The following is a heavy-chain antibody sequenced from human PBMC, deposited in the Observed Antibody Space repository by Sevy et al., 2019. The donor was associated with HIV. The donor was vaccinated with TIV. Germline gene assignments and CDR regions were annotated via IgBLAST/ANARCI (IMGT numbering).Heavy chain of an antibody. CDR3: ANAYSGSSSHSYLYALDV. Sequence: GGSLRLSCIGSGFSFSYYGIHWVRQSPGKGLDWVSLISHDGINEYYADSVKGRFTISRDNSKNTVYLEMNSLRNEDTAIYFCANAYSGSSSHSYLYALDVWGQGTTVTVSS. V-gene: IGHV3-30*18. J-gene: IGHJ6*02. CDR1: GFSFSYYG. D-gene: IGHD1-26*01. CDR2: ISHDGINE.